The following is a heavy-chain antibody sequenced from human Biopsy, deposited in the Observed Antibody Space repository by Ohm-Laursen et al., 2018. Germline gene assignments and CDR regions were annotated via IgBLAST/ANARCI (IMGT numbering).Heavy chain of an antibody. D-gene: IGHD3-3*01. CDR2: IYTIGDT. CDR1: GASMNGYF. CDR3: AREDEGLLRALDL. V-gene: IGHV4-4*07. Sequence: TLSLTCSVSGASMNGYFWTWARQPAGKGLEWIGHIYTIGDTTYNPSLESRVTMSLDTSKNQFSLKMTSLTAADTTVYFCAREDEGLLRALDLWGQGTMVTVSS. J-gene: IGHJ3*01.